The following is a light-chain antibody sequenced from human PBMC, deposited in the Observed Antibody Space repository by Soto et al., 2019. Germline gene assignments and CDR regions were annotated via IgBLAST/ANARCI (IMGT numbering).Light chain of an antibody. CDR2: VAS. J-gene: IGKJ2*01. CDR3: QQFGSSPLYT. V-gene: IGKV3-20*01. CDR1: QSVSSIY. Sequence: EIVLTQSPGTLYLSPGERVTLSCRASQSVSSIYLAWYQQQPGQAPRLLIYVASSRATGIPDRFSGSGSGTDFTITISRLEPEDFAVYYCQQFGSSPLYTFGQGTQLAIK.